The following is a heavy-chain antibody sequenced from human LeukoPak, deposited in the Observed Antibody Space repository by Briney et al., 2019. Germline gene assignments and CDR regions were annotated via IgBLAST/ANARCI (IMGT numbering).Heavy chain of an antibody. CDR1: GGSISSYY. CDR2: IYYSGST. J-gene: IGHJ4*02. Sequence: SETLSLTCTVSGGSISSYYWSWIRQPPGKGLEWIGYIYYSGSTNYNPSLKSRVTISVDTSKNQFSLKLSSVTAADTAVYYCAREAGRDGYNLPDYWGQGTLVTVSS. V-gene: IGHV4-59*01. CDR3: AREAGRDGYNLPDY. D-gene: IGHD5-24*01.